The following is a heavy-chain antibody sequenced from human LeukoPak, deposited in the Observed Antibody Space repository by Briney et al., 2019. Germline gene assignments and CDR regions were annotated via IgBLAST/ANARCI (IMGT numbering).Heavy chain of an antibody. CDR3: ASNFRYLDV. J-gene: IGHJ6*04. CDR2: ITFSSDYI. CDR1: GFTFSTYS. V-gene: IGHV3-21*01. Sequence: PGGSLRLSCSASGFTFSTYSMNWVRQAPGKGLEWVSSITFSSDYIYYADSVKGRFTISRDNAKNSLYLQMNSLRAEDTAVYYCASNFRYLDVWGKGTTVTVSS. D-gene: IGHD3-9*01.